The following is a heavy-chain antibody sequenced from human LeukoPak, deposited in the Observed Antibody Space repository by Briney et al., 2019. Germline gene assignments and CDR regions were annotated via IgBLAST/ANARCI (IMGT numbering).Heavy chain of an antibody. CDR2: ISYDGSNK. Sequence: GSLRLSCAASGFTFSSYAMHWVRQAPGKGLEWVAVISYDGSNKYYADSVKGRFTIPRDNSKNTLYLQMNSLRAEDTAVYYCARESRPDYYYDSSPTSEYFQHWGQGTLVTVSS. D-gene: IGHD3-22*01. CDR1: GFTFSSYA. V-gene: IGHV3-30*04. CDR3: ARESRPDYYYDSSPTSEYFQH. J-gene: IGHJ1*01.